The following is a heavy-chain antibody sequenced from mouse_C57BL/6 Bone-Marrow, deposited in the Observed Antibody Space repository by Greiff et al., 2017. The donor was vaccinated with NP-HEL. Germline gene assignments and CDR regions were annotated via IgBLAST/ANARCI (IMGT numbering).Heavy chain of an antibody. CDR2: IYPSDSET. V-gene: IGHV1-61*01. D-gene: IGHD1-1*01. J-gene: IGHJ2*01. CDR1: GYTFTSYW. Sequence: AQLQQPGAELVRPGSSVKLSCKASGYTFTSYWMDWVKQRPGQGLEWIGNIYPSDSETHYNQKFKDKATLTVDKSSSTAYMQLSSLTSEDSAVYYCARDYYGSTFYYFDYWGQGTTLTVSS. CDR3: ARDYYGSTFYYFDY.